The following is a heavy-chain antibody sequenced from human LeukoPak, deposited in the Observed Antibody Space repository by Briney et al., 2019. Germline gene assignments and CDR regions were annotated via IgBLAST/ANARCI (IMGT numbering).Heavy chain of an antibody. CDR2: ISGSGGST. V-gene: IGHV3-23*01. J-gene: IGHJ4*02. CDR3: AKDAPVNIVVVPAANS. D-gene: IGHD2-2*01. Sequence: GGSLRLSCAASGFTFSSYAMSLVRQAPGKGLEWVSAISGSGGSTYYADSVKGRFTISRDNSKNTLYLQMNSLRAEDTAVYYCAKDAPVNIVVVPAANSWGQGTLVTVSS. CDR1: GFTFSSYA.